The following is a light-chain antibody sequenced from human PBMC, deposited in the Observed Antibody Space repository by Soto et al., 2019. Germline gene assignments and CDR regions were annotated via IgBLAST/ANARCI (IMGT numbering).Light chain of an antibody. CDR3: QQYGTSLTWT. CDR1: HSVSSSY. V-gene: IGKV3-20*01. CDR2: GAS. J-gene: IGKJ1*01. Sequence: IVLTQSPDTLSLPPGERATLACRASHSVSSSYLAWYQQKPGQAPRLLISGASSRATGVPDRFSGSGSGTDVTLTISRLEPEDFAVYYCQQYGTSLTWTFGQGTKVEIK.